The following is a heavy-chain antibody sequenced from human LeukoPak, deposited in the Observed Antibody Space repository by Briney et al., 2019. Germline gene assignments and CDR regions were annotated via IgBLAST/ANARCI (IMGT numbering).Heavy chain of an antibody. D-gene: IGHD4-17*01. CDR3: TTSSMYYGEGH. J-gene: IGHJ4*02. CDR2: IKSKTDGGTT. V-gene: IGHV3-15*01. Sequence: GSLRLSCAASGFTFSNACMSWVRQAPGKGLEWGGRIKSKTDGGTTDYAAPVKVRFTISGDDSKNMLYLQMSSLKTEDTAVYYCTTSSMYYGEGHWGQGTLVTVSS. CDR1: GFTFSNAC.